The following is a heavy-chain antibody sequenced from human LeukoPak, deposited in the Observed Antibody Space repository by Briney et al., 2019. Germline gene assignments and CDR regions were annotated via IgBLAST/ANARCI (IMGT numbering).Heavy chain of an antibody. CDR3: ARSKQLERRFKANAFDI. Sequence: SETLSLTCAVYGGSFSGYYWSWIRQPPGKGLEWIGEINHSGSTNYNPSLKSRVTISVDTSKNQFSLKLSSVTAADTAVYYCARSKQLERRFKANAFDIWGQGTMVTVSS. CDR2: INHSGST. V-gene: IGHV4-34*01. J-gene: IGHJ3*02. CDR1: GGSFSGYY. D-gene: IGHD1-1*01.